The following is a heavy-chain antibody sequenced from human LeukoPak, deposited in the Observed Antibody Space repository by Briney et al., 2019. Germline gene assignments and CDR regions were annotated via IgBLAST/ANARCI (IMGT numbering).Heavy chain of an antibody. J-gene: IGHJ5*02. CDR3: ARLHHYDILTGYYLSP. D-gene: IGHD3-9*01. CDR2: INHSGST. CDR1: GGSFSGYY. V-gene: IGHV4-34*01. Sequence: SETLSLTCAVYGGSFSGYYWSWIRQPPGKGLEWIGEINHSGSTNYNPSLKSRVTISVDTSKNQFSLKLSSVTAADTAVYYCARLHHYDILTGYYLSPWGRGTLVTVSS.